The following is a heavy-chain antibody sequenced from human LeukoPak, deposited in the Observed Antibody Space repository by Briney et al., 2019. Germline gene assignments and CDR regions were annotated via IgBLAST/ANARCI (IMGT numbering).Heavy chain of an antibody. D-gene: IGHD3-22*01. CDR2: IIPILGTA. Sequence: SVKVSCKASGGTFSNYAINWVRQAPGQGLEWMGGIIPILGTANYAPKFQDRVTISMDESTSTSFMELRSLRSEDTAVYYCANGNYYDRSGNHHRIYNWFDPWGQGTLVTVSS. V-gene: IGHV1-69*05. CDR1: GGTFSNYA. CDR3: ANGNYYDRSGNHHRIYNWFDP. J-gene: IGHJ5*02.